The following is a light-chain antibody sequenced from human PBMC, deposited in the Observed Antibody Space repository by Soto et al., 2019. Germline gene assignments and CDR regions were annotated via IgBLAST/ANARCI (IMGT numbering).Light chain of an antibody. CDR2: DVS. CDR1: SSDVGGYNY. V-gene: IGLV2-14*03. Sequence: QSALTQPASVSESPGQSITIPCTGTSSDVGGYNYVSWYQHHPGKAPKLLIYDVSNRPSGVSNRFSGSKSGNTASLTLSGLQAEDEANYYCSSYTSSLTLVVFGGGTKLTVL. CDR3: SSYTSSLTLVV. J-gene: IGLJ2*01.